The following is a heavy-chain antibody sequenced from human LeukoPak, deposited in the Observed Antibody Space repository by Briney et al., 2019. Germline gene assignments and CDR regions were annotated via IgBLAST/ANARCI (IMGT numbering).Heavy chain of an antibody. CDR2: ISSSSSYI. CDR3: ARGGGGSVGDRAYYDSSGYYYQDY. V-gene: IGHV3-21*05. Sequence: PGGSLRLSCAASGFTFSSYSMNWVRQAPGKRLEWLSYISSSSSYIYYADSVKGRFTISRDNAKNLVYLHMNSLRAEYTAVYYGARGGGGSVGDRAYYDSSGYYYQDYWGQGTLVTVSS. D-gene: IGHD3-22*01. CDR1: GFTFSSYS. J-gene: IGHJ4*02.